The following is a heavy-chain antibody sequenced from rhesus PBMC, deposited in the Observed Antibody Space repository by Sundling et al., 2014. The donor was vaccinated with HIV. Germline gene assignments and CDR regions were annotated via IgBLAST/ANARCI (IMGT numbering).Heavy chain of an antibody. CDR3: TRGIVAVGGGTFGLDS. CDR2: IRTKIYGGTA. J-gene: IGHJ6*01. D-gene: IGHD6-25*01. V-gene: IGHV3-184*01. Sequence: EVQLVESGGGLVQPGGSLRLSCAASGFNFSNHYMYWVRQAPGKGLEWVGFIRTKIYGGTAEHAASVKGRFIISRDDSKSITYLQMNSLKTEDVAVYYCTRGIVAVGGGTFGLDSWGQGVVVTVSS. CDR1: GFNFSNHY.